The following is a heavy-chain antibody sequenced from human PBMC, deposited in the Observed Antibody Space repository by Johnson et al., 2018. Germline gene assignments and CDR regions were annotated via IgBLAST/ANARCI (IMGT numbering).Heavy chain of an antibody. CDR1: GYSLTNSW. CDR2: IYPGDSDT. Sequence: EVRLGEAGAEVKEPGESLKISCKGSGYSLTNSWLGWVRQMPGKCLAWMGIIYPGDSDTRYSQSFQGQVTISADTAISTAYLQWSGRGASDTAMYYCARHVTLTYCSGGSPCAFDIWGQGTMVTVSS. CDR3: ARHVTLTYCSGGSPCAFDI. D-gene: IGHD2-15*01. V-gene: IGHV5-51*01. J-gene: IGHJ3*02.